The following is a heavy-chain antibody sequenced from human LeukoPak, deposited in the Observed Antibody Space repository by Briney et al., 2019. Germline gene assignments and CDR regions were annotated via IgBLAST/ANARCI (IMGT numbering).Heavy chain of an antibody. CDR3: ARVRYFDWSGDAFDI. V-gene: IGHV3-21*01. CDR1: GFTFSSYT. Sequence: GGSLRVSCAASGFTFSSYTMNWVRQAPGKGLEWVSSISSSSSYIYYADSVKGRFTISRDNAKNSLSLQMNSLRAEDTAVYYCARVRYFDWSGDAFDIWGQGTMVTVSS. J-gene: IGHJ3*02. D-gene: IGHD3-9*01. CDR2: ISSSSSYI.